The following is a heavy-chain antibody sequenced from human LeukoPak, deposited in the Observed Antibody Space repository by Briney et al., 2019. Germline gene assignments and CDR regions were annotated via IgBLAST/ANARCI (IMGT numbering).Heavy chain of an antibody. J-gene: IGHJ4*02. CDR1: GFMFRTYS. CDR2: IVSSSSLT. CDR3: ARVGGESSDWGNMIDY. Sequence: PGGSLRLSCAASGFMFRTYSMDWVRQAPGKGLEWVSSIVSSSSLTYYADSMKGRFTIYRDNARSSLFLQMDSLRAEDTAVYYCARVGGESSDWGNMIDYWGKGTLVTVSS. D-gene: IGHD6-19*01. V-gene: IGHV3-21*01.